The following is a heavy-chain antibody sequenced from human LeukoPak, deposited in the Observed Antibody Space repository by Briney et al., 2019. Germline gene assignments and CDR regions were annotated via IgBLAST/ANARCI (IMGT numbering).Heavy chain of an antibody. V-gene: IGHV3-7*03. Sequence: GGSLRLSCAASGFTFSDNYMSWIRQAPGKGLEWVANINQDGTEKYYVDSVKGRFTISRDNAKNSLYLQMNSLRVEDTALYFCARGGSFNNYWGQGTLVTVSA. CDR3: ARGGSFNNY. D-gene: IGHD3-10*01. CDR1: GFTFSDNY. J-gene: IGHJ4*02. CDR2: INQDGTEK.